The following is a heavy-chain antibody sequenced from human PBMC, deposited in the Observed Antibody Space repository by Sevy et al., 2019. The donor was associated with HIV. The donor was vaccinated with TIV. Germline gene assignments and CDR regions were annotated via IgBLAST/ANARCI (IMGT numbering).Heavy chain of an antibody. V-gene: IGHV3-7*01. CDR3: ARVGFYDFWSGYYPDFDS. Sequence: GGSLRLSCAASGFTFSNFWMSWVRQAPGKGLEWVANIKKDGSDKYYVKSVKGRFTISRDNAKNSVSLQMNSLRVEDTAVYYCARVGFYDFWSGYYPDFDSWGQGTLVTVSS. CDR1: GFTFSNFW. J-gene: IGHJ4*02. D-gene: IGHD3-3*01. CDR2: IKKDGSDK.